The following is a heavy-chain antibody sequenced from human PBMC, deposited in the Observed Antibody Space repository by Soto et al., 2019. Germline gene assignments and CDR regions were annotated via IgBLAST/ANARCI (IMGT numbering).Heavy chain of an antibody. Sequence: SETLSLTCAFSGGSIRSSNWWIWVRQPPGKGLEWIGEIYHSGSTNYNPSLKSRVTISVDKSKNQFSLKLSSVTAADTAVYYCASEQLQEKDYSYYGMDVGGQGPTVTASS. CDR2: IYHSGST. J-gene: IGHJ6*02. CDR3: ASEQLQEKDYSYYGMDV. CDR1: GGSIRSSNW. V-gene: IGHV4-4*02. D-gene: IGHD2-2*01.